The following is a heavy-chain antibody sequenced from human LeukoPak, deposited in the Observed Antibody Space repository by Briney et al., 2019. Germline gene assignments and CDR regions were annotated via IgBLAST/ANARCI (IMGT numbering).Heavy chain of an antibody. Sequence: GESLKISCKGSGYSFISYWIAWVRQMPGKGLEWMGIIYPGGSDTRYSPSFQGQVTISADKSISTAYLQWSSLKVSDTAMYYCARLGGSTGWDSFDCWGQGTLVTVSS. V-gene: IGHV5-51*01. CDR2: IYPGGSDT. CDR3: ARLGGSTGWDSFDC. J-gene: IGHJ4*02. CDR1: GYSFISYW. D-gene: IGHD2-15*01.